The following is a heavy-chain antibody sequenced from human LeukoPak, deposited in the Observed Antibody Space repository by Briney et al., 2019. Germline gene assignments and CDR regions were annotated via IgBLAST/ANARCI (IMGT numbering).Heavy chain of an antibody. CDR1: GGTFSSYA. CDR2: IIPIFGTA. V-gene: IGHV1-69*01. CDR3: ARDRNYYGSGSYHPFDY. Sequence: SVKVSCKASGGTFSSYAISWVRQAPGQGLEWMGGIIPIFGTANYAQKFQGRVTITADESTSTAYMELSSLRSEDTAVYYCARDRNYYGSGSYHPFDYWGQGTLVTVSS. J-gene: IGHJ4*02. D-gene: IGHD3-10*01.